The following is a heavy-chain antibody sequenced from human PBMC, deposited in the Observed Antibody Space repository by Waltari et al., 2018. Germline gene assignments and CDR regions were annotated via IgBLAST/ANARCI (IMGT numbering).Heavy chain of an antibody. V-gene: IGHV3-66*02. CDR2: SYSGGYT. Sequence: EVQLAESGGGLVQPGGSLRISCAASGFTVSNNYMSGVRQAPGKGMEWVSLSYSGGYTQYADSVKGRFTISRDNSKNTLYLQMNSLRVEDTAVYYCARNPRYDSPDWGQGTLVTVSS. CDR1: GFTVSNNY. CDR3: ARNPRYDSPD. J-gene: IGHJ4*02. D-gene: IGHD3-22*01.